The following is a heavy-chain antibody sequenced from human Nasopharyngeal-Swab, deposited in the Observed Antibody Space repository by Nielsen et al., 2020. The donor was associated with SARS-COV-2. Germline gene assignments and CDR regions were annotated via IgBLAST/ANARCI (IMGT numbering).Heavy chain of an antibody. D-gene: IGHD3-10*01. V-gene: IGHV4-39*07. J-gene: IGHJ5*02. CDR2: IYYSGST. CDR3: ASGEENNWFDP. Sequence: WIRQPPGKGLEWIGSIYYSGSTYYNPSLKRGVTISVDTSKNQFSLKLSSVTAADTAVYYCASGEENNWFDPWGQGTLVTVSS.